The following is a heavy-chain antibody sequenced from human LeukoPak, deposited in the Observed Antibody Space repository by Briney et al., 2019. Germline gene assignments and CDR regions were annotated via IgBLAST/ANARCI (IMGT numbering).Heavy chain of an antibody. V-gene: IGHV1-2*02. J-gene: IGHJ4*02. Sequence: ASVKVSCKASGYTFTGYYMHWVRQAPGQGLEGMGWINPNSGGTNYAQKFQGRVTMTRDTSISTAYMELSRLRSDDTAVYYCATTAVRYFDWLPLHYFDYWGQGTLVTVSS. D-gene: IGHD3-9*01. CDR2: INPNSGGT. CDR3: ATTAVRYFDWLPLHYFDY. CDR1: GYTFTGYY.